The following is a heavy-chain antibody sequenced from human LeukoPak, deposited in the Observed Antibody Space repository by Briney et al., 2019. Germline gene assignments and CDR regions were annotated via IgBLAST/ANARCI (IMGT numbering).Heavy chain of an antibody. D-gene: IGHD1-26*01. J-gene: IGHJ4*02. CDR3: ARDEGGSYYYF. Sequence: GGSLRLSCAASGFTFSTYEMNWVRQAPGKGLEWVANIKQDGSDKYYVDSVKGRFTISRDNAKSSLYLQMNSLRAEDTAVYYCARDEGGSYYYFWGQGTLVAVSS. V-gene: IGHV3-7*01. CDR1: GFTFSTYE. CDR2: IKQDGSDK.